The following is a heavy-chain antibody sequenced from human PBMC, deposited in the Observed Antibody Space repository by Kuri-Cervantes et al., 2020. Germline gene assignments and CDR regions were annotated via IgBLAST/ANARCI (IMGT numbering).Heavy chain of an antibody. J-gene: IGHJ4*02. V-gene: IGHV3-21*01. CDR1: GLTFSSYA. CDR3: ARWDYAGY. CDR2: ISSSSSYI. D-gene: IGHD4-17*01. Sequence: GESLKISCAASGLTFSSYAMSWVRQAPGKGLEWVSSISSSSSYIYYADSVKGRFTISRDNAKNSLYLQMNSLRAEDTAVYYCARWDYAGYWGQGTLVTVSS.